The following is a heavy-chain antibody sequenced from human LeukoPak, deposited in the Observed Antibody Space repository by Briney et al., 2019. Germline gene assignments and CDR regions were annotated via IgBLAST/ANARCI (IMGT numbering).Heavy chain of an antibody. D-gene: IGHD6-19*01. CDR3: AKDQSSGWYVAYDY. CDR2: ISSSSSYI. CDR1: GFTFSSYS. J-gene: IGHJ4*02. V-gene: IGHV3-21*04. Sequence: NAGGSLRLSCAASGFTFSSYSMNWVRQAPGKGLEWVSSISSSSSYIYYADSVKGRFTISRDNAKNSLYLQMNSLRAEDTAVYYCAKDQSSGWYVAYDYWGQGTLVTVSS.